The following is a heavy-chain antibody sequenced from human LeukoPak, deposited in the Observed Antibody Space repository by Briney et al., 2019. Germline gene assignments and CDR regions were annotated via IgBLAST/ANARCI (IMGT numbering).Heavy chain of an antibody. Sequence: GGSLRLSCTASGFTFSSSTMIWVRQAPGKRPEWVSGILNNDIGGNADYADAVKGRSTISRDDSKSPLYLEMNSLRAEDTAMYYCVKEIKYVGATYLHSWGQRTLVTVSS. V-gene: IGHV3-23*01. CDR1: GFTFSSST. CDR3: VKEIKYVGATYLHS. D-gene: IGHD1-26*01. J-gene: IGHJ4*02. CDR2: ILNNDIGGNA.